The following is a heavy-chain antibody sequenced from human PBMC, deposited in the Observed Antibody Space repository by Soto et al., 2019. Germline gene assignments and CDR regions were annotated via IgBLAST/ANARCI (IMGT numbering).Heavy chain of an antibody. D-gene: IGHD3-22*01. CDR2: IIPIFGTA. CDR1: GGTFSSYA. CDR3: ARYYYDSSGYYRGYYYYGMDV. Sequence: QVQLVQSGAEVKKPGSSVKVSCKASGGTFSSYAISWVRQAPGQGLEWMGGIIPIFGTANYAQKFQGRVTITADESTSPAYMELSSLRSEDTAVYYCARYYYDSSGYYRGYYYYGMDVWGQGTTVTVSS. V-gene: IGHV1-69*01. J-gene: IGHJ6*02.